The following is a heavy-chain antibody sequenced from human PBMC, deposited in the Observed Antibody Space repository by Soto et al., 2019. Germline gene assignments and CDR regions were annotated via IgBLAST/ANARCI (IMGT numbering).Heavy chain of an antibody. V-gene: IGHV1-18*01. J-gene: IGHJ6*03. CDR1: GYTFTGYG. D-gene: IGHD2-2*01. Sequence: ASVKVSCNVAGYTFTGYGISLMRHAPGQGLEWMGWVIASNGDTNYVQNYQGRVTMTIDKSTSTAYMELSSLRSEDTAVYYCASGDLHCSSTSCPLYYYYYYMDVWGKGTTVTVSS. CDR3: ASGDLHCSSTSCPLYYYYYYMDV. CDR2: VIASNGDT.